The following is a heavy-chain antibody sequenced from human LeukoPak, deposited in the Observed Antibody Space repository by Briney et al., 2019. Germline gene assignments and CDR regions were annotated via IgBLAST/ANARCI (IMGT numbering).Heavy chain of an antibody. J-gene: IGHJ6*03. CDR1: GGSISSSSYY. D-gene: IGHD5-18*01. CDR2: INHSGST. Sequence: SETLSLTCTVSGGSISSSSYYWGWIRQPPGKGLEWIGEINHSGSTNYNPSLKSRVTVSVDTSKNQFSLKLSSVTAADTAVYYCARVDTAMIGRHYYYYYMDVWGKGTTVTVSS. CDR3: ARVDTAMIGRHYYYYYMDV. V-gene: IGHV4-39*07.